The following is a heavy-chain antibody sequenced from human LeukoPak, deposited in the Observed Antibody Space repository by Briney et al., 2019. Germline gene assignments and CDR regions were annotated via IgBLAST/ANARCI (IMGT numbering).Heavy chain of an antibody. D-gene: IGHD3/OR15-3a*01. V-gene: IGHV3-23*01. CDR1: GFTFSSYA. CDR2: ISGSGDT. Sequence: PGGSLRLSCAASGFTFSSYAMGWVRQAPGKGLEWVSAISGSGDTYYADSVKGRFTISSDNSKNTLYLQMNSLRAEDTAVYYCARSPDWTHFDYWGQGTLVTVSS. CDR3: ARSPDWTHFDY. J-gene: IGHJ4*02.